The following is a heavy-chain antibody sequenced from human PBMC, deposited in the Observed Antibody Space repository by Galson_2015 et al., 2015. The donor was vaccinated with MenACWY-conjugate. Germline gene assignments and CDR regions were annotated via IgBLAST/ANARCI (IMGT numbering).Heavy chain of an antibody. CDR2: IDPKSGGA. V-gene: IGHV1-2*02. CDR3: TRDRPPPSAPFDY. CDR1: GYPFTAYF. J-gene: IGHJ4*02. D-gene: IGHD2-2*01. Sequence: SVKVSCKASGYPFTAYFIHWVRQAPGQGLQWMGWIDPKSGGANYAQNFQVRVTMTRDTSISTAYMDLSSLGSDDTAVYYCTRDRPPPSAPFDYWGQGTLVTVSS.